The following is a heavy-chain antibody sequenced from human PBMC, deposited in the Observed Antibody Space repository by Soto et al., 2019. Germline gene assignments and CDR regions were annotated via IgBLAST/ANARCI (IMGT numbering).Heavy chain of an antibody. J-gene: IGHJ6*02. CDR1: GFTVSLNY. D-gene: IGHD6-25*01. CDR3: AREKGGSGYYGMDV. V-gene: IGHV3-53*01. Sequence: EVQLVESGGGLIQPGGSLRLSCAASGFTVSLNYMSWVRQAPGKGLEWVSVIYSGGSTYYADSVKGRFTISRDNSKNTLYLQMNSLRAEDTAVYYCAREKGGSGYYGMDVWGQGTTVTVSS. CDR2: IYSGGST.